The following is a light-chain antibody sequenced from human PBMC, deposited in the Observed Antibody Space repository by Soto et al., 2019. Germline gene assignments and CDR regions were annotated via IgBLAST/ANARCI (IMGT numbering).Light chain of an antibody. V-gene: IGKV3-15*01. CDR2: GAS. Sequence: EIVMTQSPATLSVSPGERATLSCRASQSVSNNLAWYQKKPGQAPRLLIYGASTRATGIPARFSGSESGTESTPTISSLQSEDFAFYYCQQYNNWWTFGQVTRVDIK. CDR3: QQYNNWWT. J-gene: IGKJ1*01. CDR1: QSVSNN.